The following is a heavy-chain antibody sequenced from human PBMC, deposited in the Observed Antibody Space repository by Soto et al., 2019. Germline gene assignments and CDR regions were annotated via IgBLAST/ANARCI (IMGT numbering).Heavy chain of an antibody. CDR1: GDSVTSGSYY. CDR3: ARHYSDFWSGYYGYNWFDP. CDR2: IYSSGST. Sequence: PSETLSLTCTVSGDSVTSGSYYWSWVRQPPGKGLEWIGYIYSSGSTNYNPSFKSRVTISVDTSKNQFSLNMASVTAADTAVYYCARHYSDFWSGYYGYNWFDPWGQGTLVTVSS. D-gene: IGHD3-3*01. V-gene: IGHV4-61*01. J-gene: IGHJ5*02.